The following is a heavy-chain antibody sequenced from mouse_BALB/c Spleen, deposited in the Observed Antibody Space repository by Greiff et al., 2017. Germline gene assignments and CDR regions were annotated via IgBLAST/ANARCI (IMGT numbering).Heavy chain of an antibody. Sequence: EVHLVESGGDLVKPGGSLKLSCAASGFTFSSYGMSWVRQTPDKRLEWVATISSGGSYTYYPDSVKGRFTISRDNAKNTLYLQMSSLKSEDTAMYYCARHEGNYGAYWGQGTLVTVSA. D-gene: IGHD2-1*01. V-gene: IGHV5-6*01. J-gene: IGHJ3*01. CDR3: ARHEGNYGAY. CDR1: GFTFSSYG. CDR2: ISSGGSYT.